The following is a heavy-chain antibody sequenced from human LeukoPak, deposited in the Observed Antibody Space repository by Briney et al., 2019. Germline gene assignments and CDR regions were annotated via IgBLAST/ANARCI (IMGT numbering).Heavy chain of an antibody. Sequence: QSGGSLRLSCAASGFTFSSYAMSWVRQAPGKGLEWVSAISGSGGSTYYADSVKGRFTISRDNSKNTLYLQMNSLRAEDTAVYYCAKDRIYYDSSGLPHDYWGQGTLVTVSS. V-gene: IGHV3-23*01. J-gene: IGHJ4*02. CDR2: ISGSGGST. CDR1: GFTFSSYA. CDR3: AKDRIYYDSSGLPHDY. D-gene: IGHD3-22*01.